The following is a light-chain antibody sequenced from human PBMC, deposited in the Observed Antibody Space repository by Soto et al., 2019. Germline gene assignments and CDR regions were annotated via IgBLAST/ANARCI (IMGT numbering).Light chain of an antibody. V-gene: IGKV3-20*01. Sequence: EIVLTQSPGTLSLSPGERATLSCRASQSVSNNYFAWYQQPPGPAPRLLIYGASNRATGIPDRFSGSGSGTDFPLTISRLAPEDFAVYYCQQYGSSGTFGQGTKVDI. CDR3: QQYGSSGT. CDR2: GAS. CDR1: QSVSNNY. J-gene: IGKJ1*01.